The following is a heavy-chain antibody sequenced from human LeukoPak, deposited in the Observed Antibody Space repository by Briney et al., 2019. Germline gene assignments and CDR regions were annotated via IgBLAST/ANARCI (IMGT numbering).Heavy chain of an antibody. CDR1: GFTFRRFA. D-gene: IGHD1-26*01. CDR2: ISYDGSET. V-gene: IGHV3-30-3*01. CDR3: AKDSGSYYYYGMDV. J-gene: IGHJ6*02. Sequence: GGSLRLSCTASGFTFRRFAISWVRQTPGKGLEWVAMISYDGSETFFADSVKGRFTISRDNAKNSLYLQMNSLRAEDTALYYCAKDSGSYYYYGMDVWGQGTTVTVSS.